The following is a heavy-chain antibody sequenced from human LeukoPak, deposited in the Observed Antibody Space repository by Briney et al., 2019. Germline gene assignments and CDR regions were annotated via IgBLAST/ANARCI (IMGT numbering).Heavy chain of an antibody. CDR1: GFTFSSYG. D-gene: IGHD5-18*01. Sequence: GGSLRLSCAAPGFTFSSYGMHWVRQAPGKGLQWVAFIRYDGSNKYYADSVKGRFTISRDNSKNTLYLQMNSLRAEDTAVYYCAKERDTAMVTIDYWGQGTLVTVSS. CDR2: IRYDGSNK. V-gene: IGHV3-30*02. CDR3: AKERDTAMVTIDY. J-gene: IGHJ4*02.